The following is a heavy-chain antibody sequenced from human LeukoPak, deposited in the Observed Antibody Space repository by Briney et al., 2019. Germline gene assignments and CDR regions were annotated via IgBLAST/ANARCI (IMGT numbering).Heavy chain of an antibody. V-gene: IGHV3-7*01. CDR3: ARDLYYFDSSGYYASDL. D-gene: IGHD3-22*01. J-gene: IGHJ5*02. CDR1: GFTFSDYW. Sequence: GGSLRLSCAASGFTFSDYWMSWVRQAPGKGLEWVTNIKQDGSEKHYVDSLRGRFTISRDNAKNSLDLQMNSLRAEDTAVYFCARDLYYFDSSGYYASDLWGQGTLVTVSS. CDR2: IKQDGSEK.